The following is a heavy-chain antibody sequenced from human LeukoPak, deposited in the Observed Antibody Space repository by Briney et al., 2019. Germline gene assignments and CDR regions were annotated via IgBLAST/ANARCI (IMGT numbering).Heavy chain of an antibody. D-gene: IGHD4-17*01. V-gene: IGHV3-53*01. CDR3: ARDRAYGDYAA. CDR1: GFTASSNY. J-gene: IGHJ5*02. Sequence: GGSLRLSCAASGFTASSNYMSWVRQAPGKGLEWISIIYSRDNTDYADSVKGRFIISRDNSKNTVYLQMNSLRADDTAVYYCARDRAYGDYAAWGQGTLVTVCS. CDR2: IYSRDNT.